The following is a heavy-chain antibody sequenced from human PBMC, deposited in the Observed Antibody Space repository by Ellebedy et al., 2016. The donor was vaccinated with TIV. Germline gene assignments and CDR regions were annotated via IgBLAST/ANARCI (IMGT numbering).Heavy chain of an antibody. CDR3: TTVYRYNYDSV. CDR1: GFTFSNAW. Sequence: GGSLRLSCAASGFTFSNAWMNWVRQAPGKGLEWVGRIKSKTDGGAADYAAPVKGRFTIARDDSKNTLYLQMNSLKTEDTAVYFCTTVYRYNYDSVWGQGTLVTVSS. V-gene: IGHV3-15*01. J-gene: IGHJ4*02. CDR2: IKSKTDGGAA. D-gene: IGHD5-18*01.